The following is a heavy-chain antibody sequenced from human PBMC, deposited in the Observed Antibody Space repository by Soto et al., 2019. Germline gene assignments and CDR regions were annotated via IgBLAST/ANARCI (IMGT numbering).Heavy chain of an antibody. J-gene: IGHJ3*02. CDR2: MNASGST. V-gene: IGHV4-34*01. CDR3: ARAGFSGPYDAFDI. CDR1: GGSLSGYY. Sequence: SETLSLTCAVFGGSLSGYYWSWIRQPPGKGLEWIGEMNASGSTNYNPSLKSRVTISVDTSKNQFSLKLTSVIAADTAVYFCARAGFSGPYDAFDIWGQGTMVTVSS. D-gene: IGHD1-26*01.